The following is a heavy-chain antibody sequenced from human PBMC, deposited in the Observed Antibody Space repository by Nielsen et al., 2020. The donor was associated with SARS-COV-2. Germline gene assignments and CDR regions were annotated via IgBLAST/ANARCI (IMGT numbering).Heavy chain of an antibody. CDR3: ARGLGRGAIPDY. V-gene: IGHV1-18*01. Sequence: ASVKVSCKASGYSFTSYGIMWVRQAPGQGLQFMGWISTYNGDTDYAQNLRDRVTMTTDTSTGTAYMELRSLTSDDTAVYYCARGLGRGAIPDYWGQGTLVTVSS. CDR2: ISTYNGDT. CDR1: GYSFTSYG. J-gene: IGHJ4*02. D-gene: IGHD3-10*01.